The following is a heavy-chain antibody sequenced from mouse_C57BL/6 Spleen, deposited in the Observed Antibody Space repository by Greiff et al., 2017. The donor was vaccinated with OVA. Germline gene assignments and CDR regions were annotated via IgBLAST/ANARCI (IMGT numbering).Heavy chain of an antibody. Sequence: VQLQQPGAELVRPGASVKLSCTASGFNIKDYYMHWVKQRPEQGLEWIGRIDPEDGDTEYAPKFQGKATLTADTSSNTAYLQLSSLTSEDTAVYYCTALYYCYDNWGQGTSVTVSS. J-gene: IGHJ4*01. D-gene: IGHD2-2*01. V-gene: IGHV14-1*01. CDR1: GFNIKDYY. CDR3: TALYYCYDN. CDR2: IDPEDGDT.